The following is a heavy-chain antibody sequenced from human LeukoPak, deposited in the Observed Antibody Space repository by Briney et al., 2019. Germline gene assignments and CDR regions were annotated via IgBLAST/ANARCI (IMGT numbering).Heavy chain of an antibody. Sequence: GASVKVSCKASGGTFSSYAISWVRQAPGQGLEWMGGIIPIFGTANYAQKFQGRVTITADESTSTAYMELSSLRSEDTAVYYCARLRGYSYGYNYYGMDVWGQGTLVTVSS. J-gene: IGHJ6*02. D-gene: IGHD5-18*01. CDR2: IIPIFGTA. V-gene: IGHV1-69*01. CDR1: GGTFSSYA. CDR3: ARLRGYSYGYNYYGMDV.